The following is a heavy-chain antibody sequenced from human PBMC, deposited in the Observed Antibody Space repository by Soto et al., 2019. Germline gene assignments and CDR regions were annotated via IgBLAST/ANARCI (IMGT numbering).Heavy chain of an antibody. V-gene: IGHV4-59*08. J-gene: IGHJ5*02. CDR1: GGSISSYY. CDR3: ARQADYYGSGSYYMSWGQNWWWFDP. Sequence: SETLSLTCTVSGGSISSYYWSWIRQPPGKGLEWIGYIYYSGSTNYNPSLKSRVTISVDTSKNQFSLKLSSVTAADTAVYYCARQADYYGSGSYYMSWGQNWWWFDPWGQGTLVTVSS. D-gene: IGHD3-10*01. CDR2: IYYSGST.